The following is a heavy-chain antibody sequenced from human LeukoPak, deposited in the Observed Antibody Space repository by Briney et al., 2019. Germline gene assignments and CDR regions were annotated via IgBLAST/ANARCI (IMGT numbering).Heavy chain of an antibody. Sequence: SETLSLTCAVYGGAFSGYYWSWIRQPPGKGLEWIGEINHSGSTNYNPPLKSRVTISVDTSKNQFSLKLSSVTAADTAVYYCARGLLEIDYWGQGTLVTVSS. CDR2: INHSGST. CDR1: GGAFSGYY. D-gene: IGHD5-24*01. CDR3: ARGLLEIDY. V-gene: IGHV4-34*01. J-gene: IGHJ4*02.